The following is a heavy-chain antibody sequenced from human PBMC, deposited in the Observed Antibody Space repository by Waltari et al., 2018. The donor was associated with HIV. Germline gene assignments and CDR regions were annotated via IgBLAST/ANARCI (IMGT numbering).Heavy chain of an antibody. CDR2: IYRSGDA. D-gene: IGHD3-3*02. CDR3: ARVRSIMGRFLGFDY. Sequence: EVQLVETGGGLIQPGGSLSLSCAASGLSVSSNYMNWVRQAPGKGLEWVSVIYRSGDAYYADFVKGRFTISRDNSKNTLYLQMNSLRAEDTAVYYCARVRSIMGRFLGFDYWGQGTLVTVSS. J-gene: IGHJ4*02. CDR1: GLSVSSNY. V-gene: IGHV3-53*02.